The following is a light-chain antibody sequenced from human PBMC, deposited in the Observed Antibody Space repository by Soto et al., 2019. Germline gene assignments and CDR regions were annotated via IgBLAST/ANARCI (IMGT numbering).Light chain of an antibody. CDR2: DAY. J-gene: IGKJ1*01. CDR1: QNINTW. Sequence: DNQETQSPSTLSASVGDSVSVSCRSSQNINTWLAWYHQKPGMAPKLLISDAYTLESGVPSRFSGSGSGPEFTLTISSLQPDDFGTYYCQQYNSFAWTFGQGTKVEIK. V-gene: IGKV1-5*01. CDR3: QQYNSFAWT.